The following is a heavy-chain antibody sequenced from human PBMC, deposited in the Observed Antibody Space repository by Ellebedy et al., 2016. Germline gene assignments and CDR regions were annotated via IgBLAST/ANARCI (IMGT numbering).Heavy chain of an antibody. J-gene: IGHJ4*02. D-gene: IGHD3-3*01. CDR2: ISSDGSST. Sequence: GESLKISCAASGFTFSNYWMHWVRQAPGKGLVWVSRISSDGSSTTYADSVKGRFTISRDNAEDTLYLQMNSLRAEDTAVYYCARGRGVTIQYFDYWGQGTLVTVSS. V-gene: IGHV3-74*01. CDR3: ARGRGVTIQYFDY. CDR1: GFTFSNYW.